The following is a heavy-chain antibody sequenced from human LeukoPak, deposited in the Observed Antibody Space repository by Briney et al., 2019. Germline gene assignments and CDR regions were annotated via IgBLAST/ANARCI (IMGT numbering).Heavy chain of an antibody. J-gene: IGHJ4*02. V-gene: IGHV1-8*01. D-gene: IGHD5-12*01. CDR3: ARVKRQYSGYDLSYFDY. CDR2: MNPNSGNT. CDR1: GYTFTSYD. Sequence: ASVKVSCKASGYTFTSYDINWVRQATGQGLEWMGWMNPNSGNTGYAQKFQGRVTMTRNTSISTVYMELSSLRSEDTAVYYCARVKRQYSGYDLSYFDYWGQGTLVTVSS.